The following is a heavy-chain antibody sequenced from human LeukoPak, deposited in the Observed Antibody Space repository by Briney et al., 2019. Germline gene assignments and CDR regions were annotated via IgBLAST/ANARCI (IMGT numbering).Heavy chain of an antibody. D-gene: IGHD5-18*01. CDR3: ATIKRGNIYGYFDF. CDR1: GGSMNSHY. Sequence: SETLSLTCTVSGGSMNSHYWSWIRQPPGKGLEWIGYMLDTVTTKDNPSLKGRFTLSADTSKNQFSLRLTSVTAAHTAVYYCATIKRGNIYGYFDFWGQGILVTVSS. CDR2: MLDTVTT. V-gene: IGHV4-59*11. J-gene: IGHJ4*02.